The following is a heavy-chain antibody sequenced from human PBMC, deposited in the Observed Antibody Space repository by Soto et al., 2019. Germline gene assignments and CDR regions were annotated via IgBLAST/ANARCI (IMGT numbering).Heavy chain of an antibody. CDR1: GYTFSDYF. V-gene: IGHV1-2*02. J-gene: IGHJ6*02. D-gene: IGHD1-26*01. CDR3: ARIKWGLDYYRGMDV. CDR2: INPKTAAT. Sequence: QVQLVQSGAEVRKSGASVKVSCKASGYTFSDYFIQWLRQAPGQGLEWVAWINPKTAATNYAKKFQDRVTVTSDTSFSTAYRELTRLRPDDTALYYCARIKWGLDYYRGMDVWGQGTAVSVSS.